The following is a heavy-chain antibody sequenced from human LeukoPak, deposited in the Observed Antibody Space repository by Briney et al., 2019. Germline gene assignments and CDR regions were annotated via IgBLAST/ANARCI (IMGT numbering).Heavy chain of an antibody. CDR2: IWYDGRNS. J-gene: IGHJ4*02. Sequence: GGSLRLSCAASGFTFSSHGMHWVRQAPGKGLEWVSGIWYDGRNSYYADPVKGRFTISRDNSKNTLYLQMNSLRAEDTAVYYCAKDYLWYYYDSSGYSIYWGQGTLVTVSS. V-gene: IGHV3-33*06. CDR1: GFTFSSHG. CDR3: AKDYLWYYYDSSGYSIY. D-gene: IGHD3-22*01.